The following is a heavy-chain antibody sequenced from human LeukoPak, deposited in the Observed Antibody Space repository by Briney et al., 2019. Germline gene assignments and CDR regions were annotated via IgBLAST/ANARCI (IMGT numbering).Heavy chain of an antibody. V-gene: IGHV3-23*01. CDR3: AKGSGFSGYNWPLNY. Sequence: GGSLRLSCAASEFTFSSYAMSWVRQAPGKGLEWVSAISGSGVNTFYADSVKGRFTISRDNSKNTLYLQMNSLRAEDTAVYYCAKGSGFSGYNWPLNYRGQGTLVTVSS. CDR2: ISGSGVNT. J-gene: IGHJ4*02. D-gene: IGHD5-12*01. CDR1: EFTFSSYA.